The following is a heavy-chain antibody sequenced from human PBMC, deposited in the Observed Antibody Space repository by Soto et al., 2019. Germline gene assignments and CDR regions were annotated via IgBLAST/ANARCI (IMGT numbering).Heavy chain of an antibody. CDR2: ISPYTGNT. J-gene: IGHJ6*01. V-gene: IGHV1-18*01. CDR3: VMVDNYVTPTPQDV. D-gene: IGHD3-16*01. CDR1: GYIFVNYG. Sequence: QVQLVQSGDEVKKPGASVKVSCKASGYIFVNYGIAWVRQAPGQGLEWMGWISPYTGNTHSASKVQGRLTMTTDTATSTADMALGSLTSADTAVYYCVMVDNYVTPTPQDVWGQGTTVTVSS.